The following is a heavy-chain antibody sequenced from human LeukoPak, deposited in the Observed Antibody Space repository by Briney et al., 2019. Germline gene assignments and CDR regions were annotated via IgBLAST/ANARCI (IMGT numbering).Heavy chain of an antibody. J-gene: IGHJ6*03. Sequence: LSGGSLRLSCAASGFTFSTYAMSWVRQAPGKGLEWVSGISGSGDDTNYADSVKGRFTISRDNSKNTLSLQMSSLRVEDTAVYYCARDRSCTGGSCYMDVWGRGTTVTVSS. V-gene: IGHV3-23*01. CDR2: ISGSGDDT. CDR1: GFTFSTYA. D-gene: IGHD2-15*01. CDR3: ARDRSCTGGSCYMDV.